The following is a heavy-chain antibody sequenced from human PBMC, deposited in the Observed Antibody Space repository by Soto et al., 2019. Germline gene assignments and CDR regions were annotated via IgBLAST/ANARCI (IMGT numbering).Heavy chain of an antibody. Sequence: SETLSLTCIVSGGSISSYYWSWIRQPPGKGLEWLGYIYYSGSTNYNPSLKSRVTISVDTSKNQFSLRLSSLTAADTAVYYCARQETARSNSSWALVNWGHGTLVTVYS. J-gene: IGHJ4*01. V-gene: IGHV4-59*01. CDR2: IYYSGST. D-gene: IGHD6-6*01. CDR3: ARQETARSNSSWALVN. CDR1: GGSISSYY.